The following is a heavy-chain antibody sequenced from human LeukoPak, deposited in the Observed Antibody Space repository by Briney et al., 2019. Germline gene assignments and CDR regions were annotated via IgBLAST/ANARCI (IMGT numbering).Heavy chain of an antibody. J-gene: IGHJ4*02. V-gene: IGHV3-66*02. CDR1: GFTVSTNY. CDR3: ARGGAGYAFDY. Sequence: GGSLRLSCAASGFTVSTNYMSWVRQAPGKGLEWVSVISSGGTPYYADSVRGRFTISRDSSENTLYLQMHSLRAEDTAVYYCARGGAGYAFDYWGQGTLVTVSS. CDR2: ISSGGTP. D-gene: IGHD5-12*01.